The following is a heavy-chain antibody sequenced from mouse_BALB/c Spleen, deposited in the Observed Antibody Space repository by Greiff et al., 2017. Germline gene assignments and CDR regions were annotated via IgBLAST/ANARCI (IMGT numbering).Heavy chain of an antibody. J-gene: IGHJ3*01. CDR2: IWSGRST. CDR1: GFSLTSYG. D-gene: IGHD1-1*01. Sequence: QVQLQQSGPGLVQPSQSLSITCTVSGFSLTSYGVHWVRQSPGKGLEWLGVIWSGRSTDYNAAFISRLSISKDNSKSQVFFKMNSLQANDTAIYYCASYYYGSSWFAYWGQGTLVTVSA. V-gene: IGHV2-2*02. CDR3: ASYYYGSSWFAY.